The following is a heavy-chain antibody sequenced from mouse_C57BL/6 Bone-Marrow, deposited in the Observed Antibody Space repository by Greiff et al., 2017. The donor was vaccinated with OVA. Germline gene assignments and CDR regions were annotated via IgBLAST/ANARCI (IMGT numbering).Heavy chain of an antibody. CDR2: INPNNGGT. V-gene: IGHV1-26*01. CDR1: GYTFTDYY. Sequence: VQLQQSGPELVKPGASVKISCKASGYTFTDYYMNWVKQSHGKSLEWIGDINPNNGGTSYNQKFKGKATLTVDKTSSTAYMELRSLTSEDSAVYYCARCRGYWGQGTTLTVSS. J-gene: IGHJ2*01. CDR3: ARCRGY.